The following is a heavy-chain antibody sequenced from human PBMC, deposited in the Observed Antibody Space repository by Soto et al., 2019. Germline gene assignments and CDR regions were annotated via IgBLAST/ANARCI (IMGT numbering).Heavy chain of an antibody. V-gene: IGHV1-18*01. Sequence: QVQLVQSGAEAKKPGASVKVSCKASGYTFTSYGISWVRQAPGQGPEWMGWISAYNGNTNYAQKLQGRVTMTTDTSKNTAYVALRSLASDDTAVYYCARDQSSYSGLDYWGQGTLVTVSS. CDR1: GYTFTSYG. D-gene: IGHD1-26*01. CDR3: ARDQSSYSGLDY. J-gene: IGHJ4*02. CDR2: ISAYNGNT.